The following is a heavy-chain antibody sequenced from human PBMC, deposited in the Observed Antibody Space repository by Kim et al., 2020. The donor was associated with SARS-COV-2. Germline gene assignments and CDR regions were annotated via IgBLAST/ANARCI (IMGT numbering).Heavy chain of an antibody. CDR2: RTTI. V-gene: IGHV3-48*02. J-gene: IGHJ6*02. Sequence: RTTIYNADSGKGRFTISRDIDKNALDLQMNSLRDEDTAVYYCARDISMDVWGQGTTVTVSS. CDR3: ARDISMDV.